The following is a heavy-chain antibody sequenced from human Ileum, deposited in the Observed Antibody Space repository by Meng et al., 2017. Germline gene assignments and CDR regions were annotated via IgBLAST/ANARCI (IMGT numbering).Heavy chain of an antibody. V-gene: IGHV4-38-2*01. CDR3: ARVVGGYYDSSKYYGSNYGMDV. D-gene: IGHD3-22*01. CDR2: IYHSGGT. J-gene: IGHJ6*02. CDR1: GYSISSNYF. Sequence: GSLRLSCAVSGYSISSNYFWGWLRQPPGKGLEWIGSIYHSGGTYYNPSLKSRVTISLDTSKNLFSLKLISVTAADTAVYYCARVVGGYYDSSKYYGSNYGMDVWGQGTTVTVSS.